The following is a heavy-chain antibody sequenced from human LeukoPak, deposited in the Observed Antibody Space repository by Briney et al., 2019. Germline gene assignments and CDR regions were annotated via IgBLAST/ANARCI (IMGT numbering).Heavy chain of an antibody. V-gene: IGHV4-59*12. CDR1: GGSINNFY. CDR2: IYYSGST. J-gene: IGHJ4*02. Sequence: PSETLSLTCTVSGGSINNFYWSWIRQPPGKGLEWIGYIYYSGSTNYNPSLKSRVTISVDTSKNQFSLNLSSVIAADTAVYYCARVRAAEHYYFDYWGQGTLVTVSS. CDR3: ARVRAAEHYYFDY. D-gene: IGHD6-13*01.